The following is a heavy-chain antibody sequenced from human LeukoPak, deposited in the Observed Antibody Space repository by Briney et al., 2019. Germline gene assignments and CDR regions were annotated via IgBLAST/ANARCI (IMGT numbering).Heavy chain of an antibody. J-gene: IGHJ6*03. Sequence: GGSLRLSCAASGFTFSNAWMSWVRQAPGKGLEWVGRIKSKTDGGTTDYAAPVKGRFTISRDDSKNTLYLQMNSLKTEDTAVCYCTTEVLRFLEWFEADYYYYYMDVWGKGTTVTVSS. CDR3: TTEVLRFLEWFEADYYYYYMDV. CDR1: GFTFSNAW. V-gene: IGHV3-15*01. CDR2: IKSKTDGGTT. D-gene: IGHD3-3*01.